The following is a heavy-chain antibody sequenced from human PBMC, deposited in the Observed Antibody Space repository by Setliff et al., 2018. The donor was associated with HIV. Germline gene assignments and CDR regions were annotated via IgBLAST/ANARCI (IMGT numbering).Heavy chain of an antibody. Sequence: ASVKVSCKASGGTFGNYGVGWVRQAPGQGLEWVGGIVPILNIVNYAQEFQGRATITADKSTSTVYMEVRDLKPDDTALYYCARGWSEGTHLFQVEYFQHWGQGTLVTVSS. V-gene: IGHV1-69*10. CDR3: ARGWSEGTHLFQVEYFQH. CDR1: GGTFGNYG. D-gene: IGHD2-8*01. J-gene: IGHJ1*01. CDR2: IVPILNIV.